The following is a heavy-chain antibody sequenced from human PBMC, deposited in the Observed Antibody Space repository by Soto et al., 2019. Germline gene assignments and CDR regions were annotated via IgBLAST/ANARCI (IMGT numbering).Heavy chain of an antibody. V-gene: IGHV4-59*08. Sequence: QVQLQESGPGLVKPSETLSLTCTVSGGSISSYYWSWIRQPPGKGLEWIGYIYYSGSTNYNPSLKSRVNISVDTSKHQFSLRLSSVTAADTAVYYCARHACSSSWYPRGMDVWGQGTTVTVSS. CDR2: IYYSGST. D-gene: IGHD6-13*01. CDR3: ARHACSSSWYPRGMDV. CDR1: GGSISSYY. J-gene: IGHJ6*02.